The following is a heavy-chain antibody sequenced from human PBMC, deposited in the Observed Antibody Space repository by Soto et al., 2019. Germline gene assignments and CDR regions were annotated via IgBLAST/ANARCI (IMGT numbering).Heavy chain of an antibody. V-gene: IGHV3-30*18. Sequence: QVQLVESGGGVVQPGRSLRLSCAASGFTFSAFGMHWVRQAPGKGLEWVGVISNDGRNEYYADSVRGRFPVSRDKPTNTMYLQMNSLRAEDTAVYYCAKTITTSGDSTGRWAVLDNWGPGTLVIVSS. CDR3: AKTITTSGDSTGRWAVLDN. CDR2: ISNDGRNE. CDR1: GFTFSAFG. J-gene: IGHJ4*02. D-gene: IGHD3-3*01.